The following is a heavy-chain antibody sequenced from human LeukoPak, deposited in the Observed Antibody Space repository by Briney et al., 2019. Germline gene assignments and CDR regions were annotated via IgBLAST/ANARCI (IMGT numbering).Heavy chain of an antibody. CDR3: AKAIATNYDFWSGYTAHFDY. CDR1: GFTFSSEW. CDR2: ISGSGGST. V-gene: IGHV3-23*01. D-gene: IGHD3-3*01. J-gene: IGHJ4*02. Sequence: GGSLRLSCVASGFTFSSEWMSWVRQAPGKGLEWVSAISGSGGSTYYADSVKGRFTISRDNSKNTLYLQMNSLRAEDTAVYYCAKAIATNYDFWSGYTAHFDYWGQGTLVTVSS.